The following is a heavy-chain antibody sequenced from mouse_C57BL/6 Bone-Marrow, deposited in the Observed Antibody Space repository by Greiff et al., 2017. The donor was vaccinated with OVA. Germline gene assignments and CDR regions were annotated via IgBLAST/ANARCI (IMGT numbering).Heavy chain of an antibody. CDR2: IRNKPNGSTT. J-gene: IGHJ2*01. D-gene: IGHD1-1*01. V-gene: IGHV7-3*01. CDR1: GFTFTNYY. Sequence: EVMLVESGGGLVQPGDSLSLSCAASGFTFTNYYMSWVRQPPGKALEWLAFIRNKPNGSTTEYSASVQGRFTISRDKSQSILDLQMNALRAEDSATYYCARYKGRVAVDYFDYWGQGTALTVSS. CDR3: ARYKGRVAVDYFDY.